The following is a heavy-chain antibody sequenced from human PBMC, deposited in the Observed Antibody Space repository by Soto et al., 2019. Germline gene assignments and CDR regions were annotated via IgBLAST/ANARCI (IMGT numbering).Heavy chain of an antibody. V-gene: IGHV3-66*01. CDR3: ARGYCSGGSCYGFNWFDP. J-gene: IGHJ5*02. D-gene: IGHD2-15*01. Sequence: GVSLRLSCAASGFTVSSNYMSWVRQAPGKGLEWVSVIYSGGSTYYADSVKGRFTISRDNSKNTLYLQMNSLRAEDTAVYYCARGYCSGGSCYGFNWFDPWGQGTLVTVSS. CDR1: GFTVSSNY. CDR2: IYSGGST.